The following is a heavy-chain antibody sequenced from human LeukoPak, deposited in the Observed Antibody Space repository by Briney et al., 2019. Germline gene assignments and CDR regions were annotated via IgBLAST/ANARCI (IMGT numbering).Heavy chain of an antibody. D-gene: IGHD5-18*01. J-gene: IGHJ6*02. CDR3: ARGGIQLWYYYYYGMDV. V-gene: IGHV1-8*01. CDR2: MNPNSGNT. CDR1: GYTFTSYD. Sequence: ASVKVSCKASGYTFTSYDINWVRQATGQGLEWMGWMNPNSGNTGYAQKFQGRVTMTRNTSISTAYMELSSLRSEDTAVYYCARGGIQLWYYYYYGMDVWGQGTTVTVSS.